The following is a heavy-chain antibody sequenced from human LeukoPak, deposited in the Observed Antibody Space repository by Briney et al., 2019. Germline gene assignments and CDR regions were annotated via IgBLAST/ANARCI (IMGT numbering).Heavy chain of an antibody. D-gene: IGHD1-26*01. CDR3: AGLPRGYSVDY. Sequence: PSETLSLTCTVSNGSISSSSYYWGCIRQPPGEGLEWIGSVYYSGTTYYNPSLKSRVTISVDTSKNQFSLELSSVTAADTAVYYCAGLPRGYSVDYWGQGILVTVSS. CDR2: VYYSGTT. V-gene: IGHV4-39*01. CDR1: NGSISSSSYY. J-gene: IGHJ4*02.